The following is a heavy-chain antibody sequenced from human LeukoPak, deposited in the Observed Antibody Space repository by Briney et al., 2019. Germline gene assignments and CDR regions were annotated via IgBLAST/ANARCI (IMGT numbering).Heavy chain of an antibody. Sequence: GGSLRLSCAASGFTFSSYEMNWVRQAPGKGLAWVSYISSSGSTIYYADSVKGRFTISRDNAKNSLYLQMNSLRAEDTAVYYCARGGRYFDWLSDFDYWGQGTLVTVSS. D-gene: IGHD3-9*01. J-gene: IGHJ4*02. CDR3: ARGGRYFDWLSDFDY. V-gene: IGHV3-48*03. CDR1: GFTFSSYE. CDR2: ISSSGSTI.